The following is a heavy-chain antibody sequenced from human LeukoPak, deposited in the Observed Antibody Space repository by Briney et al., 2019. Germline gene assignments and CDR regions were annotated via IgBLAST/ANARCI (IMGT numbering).Heavy chain of an antibody. CDR2: INHSGST. CDR3: ARGRGYCSGGSCYGGDY. D-gene: IGHD2-15*01. V-gene: IGHV4-34*01. Sequence: SETLSLTCAVYGGSFSGYYWSWIRQPPGKGLEWIGEINHSGSTNYNPSLKSRVTISVDTSKNQFSLKLSSVTAADTAVYYCARGRGYCSGGSCYGGDYWGQGTLVTVSS. J-gene: IGHJ4*02. CDR1: GGSFSGYY.